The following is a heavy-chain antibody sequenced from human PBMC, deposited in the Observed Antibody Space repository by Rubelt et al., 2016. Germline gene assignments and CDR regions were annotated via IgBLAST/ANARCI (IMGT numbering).Heavy chain of an antibody. D-gene: IGHD3-22*01. J-gene: IGHJ3*02. CDR1: GFTFSSYD. CDR3: ARDRLLDDSSGGDAFDI. V-gene: IGHV3-30*03. Sequence: GFTFSSYDMHWVRQAPGKGLEWVALISYDGSNKYYADSVKGRFTISRDKFKNTLYLQMNSLRAEDTAVYYCARDRLLDDSSGGDAFDIWGQGTMVTVSS. CDR2: ISYDGSNK.